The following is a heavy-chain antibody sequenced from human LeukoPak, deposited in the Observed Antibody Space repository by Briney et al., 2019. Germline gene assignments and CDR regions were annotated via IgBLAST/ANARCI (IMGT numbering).Heavy chain of an antibody. Sequence: GGSLRLSCAASGFTFSSYAMGWVRQAPGKGLEWVSTISGSGGSTLYADSGKGRFTISRDNSKNTLHLQMNSLRAEDTAVYSCAKAQPSSTWGYFDSWGQGTLVTVSS. V-gene: IGHV3-23*01. D-gene: IGHD6-13*01. J-gene: IGHJ4*02. CDR1: GFTFSSYA. CDR2: ISGSGGST. CDR3: AKAQPSSTWGYFDS.